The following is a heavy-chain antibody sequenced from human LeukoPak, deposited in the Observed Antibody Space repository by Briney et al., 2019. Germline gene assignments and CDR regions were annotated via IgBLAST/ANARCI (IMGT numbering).Heavy chain of an antibody. CDR2: IYYSGST. CDR3: ARGGTQTPYWYFDF. J-gene: IGHJ2*01. D-gene: IGHD1-26*01. CDR1: GGSVSSGSYY. Sequence: SETLSLTCTVSGGSVSSGSYYWSWIRQPPGKGLEWIGYIYYSGSTNYNPSLKSRVTMSVDTSRNQFSLKLSSVTAADTAVYYCARGGTQTPYWYFDFWGRGMLVNV. V-gene: IGHV4-61*01.